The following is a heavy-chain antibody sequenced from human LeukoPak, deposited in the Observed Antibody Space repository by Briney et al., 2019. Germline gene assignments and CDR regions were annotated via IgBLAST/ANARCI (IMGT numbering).Heavy chain of an antibody. CDR1: GFTFSSYA. Sequence: PGGSLRLSCAASGFTFSSYAMHWVRQAPGKGLEWVAVISYDGSNEYYADSVKGRFTISRDNSKNTLYLQMNSLRAEDTAVYYCARGHSSSSVYYYYGMDVWGQGTTVTVSS. CDR3: ARGHSSSSVYYYYGMDV. J-gene: IGHJ6*02. D-gene: IGHD6-6*01. V-gene: IGHV3-30-3*01. CDR2: ISYDGSNE.